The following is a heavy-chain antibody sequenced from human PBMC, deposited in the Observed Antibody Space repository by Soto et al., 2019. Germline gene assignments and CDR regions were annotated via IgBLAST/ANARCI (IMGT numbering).Heavy chain of an antibody. CDR1: GFTFDDYA. Sequence: GGSLRLSCAASGFTFDDYAMHWVRQAPGKGLEWVSGISWNSGSIGYADSVKGRFTISRDNAKNSLYLQMNSLRAEDTALYYRAKDYGHYYDSSGYYGDAFDIWGQGTMVTVSS. CDR3: AKDYGHYYDSSGYYGDAFDI. D-gene: IGHD3-22*01. J-gene: IGHJ3*02. V-gene: IGHV3-9*01. CDR2: ISWNSGSI.